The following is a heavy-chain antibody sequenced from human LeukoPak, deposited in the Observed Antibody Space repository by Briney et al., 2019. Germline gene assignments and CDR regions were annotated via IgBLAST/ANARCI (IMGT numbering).Heavy chain of an antibody. J-gene: IGHJ4*02. CDR2: ISFDGSNE. CDR1: GFTFSNYA. D-gene: IGHD3-22*01. Sequence: GGSLRLSCAASGFTFSNYAMHWVRQAPGKGLEWVAVISFDGSNEYYADSVKGRFTISRDNSKNTLYLQMNSLRAEDTAVYYCARVHYYDSSGYYDDYWGQGTLVTVSS. V-gene: IGHV3-30*14. CDR3: ARVHYYDSSGYYDDY.